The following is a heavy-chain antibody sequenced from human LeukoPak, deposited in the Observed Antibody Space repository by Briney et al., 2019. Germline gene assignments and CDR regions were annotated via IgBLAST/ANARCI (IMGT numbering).Heavy chain of an antibody. CDR2: VLYDESLK. J-gene: IGHJ3*01. Sequence: GGSLRLSCAASGFTFSRCDMRWVRQASGKGLEWEAFVLYDESLKYYADSVRGRVTISRDNSRNTLYLQMNSLRAEDTAVYYCAKRSMVRGVQFDALDLWGQGTIITVSS. V-gene: IGHV3-30*02. CDR3: AKRSMVRGVQFDALDL. D-gene: IGHD3-10*01. CDR1: GFTFSRCD.